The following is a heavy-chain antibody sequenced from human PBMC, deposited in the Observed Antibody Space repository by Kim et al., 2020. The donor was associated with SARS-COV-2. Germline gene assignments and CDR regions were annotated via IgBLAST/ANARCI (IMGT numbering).Heavy chain of an antibody. CDR1: GFTFSSYW. CDR2: IKQDGSEK. J-gene: IGHJ4*02. Sequence: GGSLRLSCAASGFTFSSYWMSWVRQAPGKGLEWVANIKQDGSEKYYVDSVKGRFTISRDNAKNSLYLQMNSLRAEDTAVYYCARDLSTLKKRAIAAAGVVWNWGQGTLVTVSS. CDR3: ARDLSTLKKRAIAAAGVVWN. D-gene: IGHD6-13*01. V-gene: IGHV3-7*01.